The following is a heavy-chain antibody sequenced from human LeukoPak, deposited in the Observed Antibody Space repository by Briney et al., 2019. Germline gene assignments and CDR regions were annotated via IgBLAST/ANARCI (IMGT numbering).Heavy chain of an antibody. D-gene: IGHD1-14*01. CDR2: IKQDGSEK. V-gene: IGHV3-7*01. CDR1: GFTSSSYW. CDR3: AGGRNYYYYGMDV. J-gene: IGHJ6*02. Sequence: PLGSLRLSCAASGFTSSSYWMSWVRQAPGKGREWVANIKQDGSEKYYVDSVKGRFTISRDNAKNSLYLQMNSLRAEDTAVYYCAGGRNYYYYGMDVWGQGTTVTVSS.